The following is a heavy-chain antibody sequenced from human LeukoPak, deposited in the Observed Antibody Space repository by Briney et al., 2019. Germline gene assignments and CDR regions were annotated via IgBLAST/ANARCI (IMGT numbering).Heavy chain of an antibody. CDR1: GDSVSSNNAA. V-gene: IGHV6-1*01. CDR3: AREADYGGKSAEFDF. J-gene: IGHJ4*02. D-gene: IGHD4-23*01. Sequence: SQTLSVTCAISGDSVSSNNAAWTWIRQSPSRGLEWLGRTYYRSKWSNDYAVSVKSRITISPDTSKNQFSLHLSSVTPEDTALYYCAREADYGGKSAEFDFWGQGTLVTVSS. CDR2: TYYRSKWSN.